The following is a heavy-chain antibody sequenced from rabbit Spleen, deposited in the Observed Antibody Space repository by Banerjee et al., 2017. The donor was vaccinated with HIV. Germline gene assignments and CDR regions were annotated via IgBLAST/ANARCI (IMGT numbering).Heavy chain of an antibody. CDR2: INVITGRA. J-gene: IGHJ4*01. Sequence: QSLEESGGRLVKPGASLTLTCTASGFSFSSVFWMCWVRQAPGKGLQWIACINVITGRAVYATWAKGRFTISRASSTTVFLQMTSLTAADTATYFCARDGAGGSYFALWGPGTLVTVS. D-gene: IGHD8-1*01. CDR1: GFSFSSVFW. V-gene: IGHV1S40*01. CDR3: ARDGAGGSYFAL.